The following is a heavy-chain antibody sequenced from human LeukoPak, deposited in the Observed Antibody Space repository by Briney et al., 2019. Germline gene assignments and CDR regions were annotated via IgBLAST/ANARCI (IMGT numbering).Heavy chain of an antibody. V-gene: IGHV3-21*01. D-gene: IGHD3-3*01. CDR3: VRGWSGYYAIDY. CDR2: ISSSSSYI. J-gene: IGHJ4*02. CDR1: GFTFSSYS. Sequence: GGSLRLSCAASGFTFSSYSMNWVRQAPGKGLEWVSSISSSSSYIYYADSVKGRFTISRDNAKNSLYLQMDSLRAEDTAVYYCVRGWSGYYAIDYWGQGTLVTVSS.